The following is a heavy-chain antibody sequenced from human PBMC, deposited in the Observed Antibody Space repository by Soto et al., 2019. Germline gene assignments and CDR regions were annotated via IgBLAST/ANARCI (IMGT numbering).Heavy chain of an antibody. Sequence: EMQLVESGGGLVQPGGSLRLSCAASGFTWSSYWMNLVRQGPGKGLVWVSRINSDGSDTSYADSVKGRFTISRDNAKNTQYLQMNSLRAEDTAVYYCARLDSSSWAFDYWGQGTMVTVSS. CDR2: INSDGSDT. J-gene: IGHJ4*02. D-gene: IGHD6-13*01. V-gene: IGHV3-74*01. CDR3: ARLDSSSWAFDY. CDR1: GFTWSSYW.